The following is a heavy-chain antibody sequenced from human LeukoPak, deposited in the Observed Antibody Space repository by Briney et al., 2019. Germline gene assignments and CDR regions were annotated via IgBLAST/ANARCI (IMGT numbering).Heavy chain of an antibody. CDR3: AKGGGGRLIYYYYMDV. V-gene: IGHV3-21*04. CDR2: INSYSSDI. CDR1: GFTFSSYS. Sequence: PGGSLRLSCATSGFTFSSYSMTWVRQAPGKGLDWVSSINSYSSDIYYADSVKGRSTISRDNAKNSLYLQMNSLRAEDMALYYCAKGGGGRLIYYYYMDVWGKGTTVTVSS. D-gene: IGHD3-16*01. J-gene: IGHJ6*03.